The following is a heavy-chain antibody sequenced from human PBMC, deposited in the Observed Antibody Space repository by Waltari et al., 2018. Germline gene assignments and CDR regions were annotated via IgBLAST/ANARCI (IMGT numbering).Heavy chain of an antibody. V-gene: IGHV1-2*02. CDR3: ARDYDILTGYYPTFDY. D-gene: IGHD3-9*01. CDR2: INPNSGGT. Sequence: QVQLVQSGAEVKKPGASVKVSCKASGYTFTGYYMHWVRQAPGQGLEWRGWINPNSGGTNNAQKFQGRATMTRDTSISTAYMELSRLRSDDTAVYYCARDYDILTGYYPTFDYWGQGTLVTVSS. CDR1: GYTFTGYY. J-gene: IGHJ4*02.